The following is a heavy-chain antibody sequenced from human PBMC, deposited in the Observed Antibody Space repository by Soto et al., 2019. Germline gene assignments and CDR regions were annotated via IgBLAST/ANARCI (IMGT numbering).Heavy chain of an antibody. CDR3: ATGRWGSSWHTAGGEYFQH. Sequence: VQLVESGGGVVQPGRSLRLSCAASGFSFSSYGMHWVRQAPGKGLEWVSVISYDGSNKYYADSVKGRFTISRDNSKNTLYLQMNSLRAEDTAVYYCATGRWGSSWHTAGGEYFQHWGQGTLVTVSS. CDR2: ISYDGSNK. CDR1: GFSFSSYG. J-gene: IGHJ1*01. V-gene: IGHV3-30*03. D-gene: IGHD6-13*01.